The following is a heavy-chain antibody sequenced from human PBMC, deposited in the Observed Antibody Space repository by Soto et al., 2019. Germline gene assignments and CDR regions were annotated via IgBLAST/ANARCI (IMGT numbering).Heavy chain of an antibody. V-gene: IGHV4-59*01. CDR2: IYYSGST. Sequence: SETLSLTCAVYGGSFSGYYWSWIRQPPGKGLEWIGYIYYSGSTNYNPSLKSRVTISVDTSKNQFSLKLSSVTAADTAVYYCARVAIAAAGTLYNWFHPWGQGTLVTVSS. CDR3: ARVAIAAAGTLYNWFHP. CDR1: GGSFSGYY. D-gene: IGHD6-13*01. J-gene: IGHJ5*02.